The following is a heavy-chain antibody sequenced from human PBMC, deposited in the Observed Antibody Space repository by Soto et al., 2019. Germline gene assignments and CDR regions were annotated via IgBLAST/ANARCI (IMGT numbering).Heavy chain of an antibody. CDR2: IYYSGST. CDR1: GGSISSYY. CDR3: AREEYQLLKTRWFDP. V-gene: IGHV4-59*01. J-gene: IGHJ5*02. D-gene: IGHD2-2*01. Sequence: PSETLSLTCTVSGGSISSYYWSWIRQPPGKGLEWIGYIYYSGSTNYNPSLKSRVTISVDTSKNQFSLKLSSVTAADTAVYYCAREEYQLLKTRWFDPWGQGTLVTVS.